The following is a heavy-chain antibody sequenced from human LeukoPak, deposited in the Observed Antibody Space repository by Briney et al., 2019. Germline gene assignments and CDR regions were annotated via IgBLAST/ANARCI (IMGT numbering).Heavy chain of an antibody. CDR1: GFTFNSYG. CDR2: IRYDGSNK. D-gene: IGHD5-18*01. Sequence: GGSLRLSCAASGFTFNSYGMHWVRQAPGKGLEWVAFIRYDGSNKYYADSVKGRFTISRDNSKNTLYLQMNSLRAEDTAVYYCAKGSYGFWPFDYWGQGTLVTVSS. J-gene: IGHJ4*02. V-gene: IGHV3-30*02. CDR3: AKGSYGFWPFDY.